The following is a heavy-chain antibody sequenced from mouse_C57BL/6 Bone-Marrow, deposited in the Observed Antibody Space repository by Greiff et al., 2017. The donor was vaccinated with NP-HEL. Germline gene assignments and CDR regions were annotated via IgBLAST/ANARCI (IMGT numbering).Heavy chain of an antibody. CDR2: IDPSDSYT. CDR3: AREGATVLSFAY. V-gene: IGHV1-50*01. Sequence: QVQLQQPGAELVKPGASVKLSCKASGYTFTSYWMQWVKQRPGQGLEWIGEIDPSDSYTYYNQKFKGKATLTVDTSSSTASMEPSSLTSEDSAVYYCAREGATVLSFAYWGQGTTLTVSS. J-gene: IGHJ2*01. D-gene: IGHD1-1*01. CDR1: GYTFTSYW.